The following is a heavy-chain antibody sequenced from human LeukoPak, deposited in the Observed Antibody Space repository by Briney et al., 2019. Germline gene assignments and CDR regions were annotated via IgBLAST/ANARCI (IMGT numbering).Heavy chain of an antibody. D-gene: IGHD2-2*01. J-gene: IGHJ1*01. CDR1: GGTFSSYA. CDR2: IIPIFGTA. CDR3: ARGMYCSSTSCPTEYFQH. Sequence: GASVKVSCKASGGTFSSYAISWVRQAPGQGLEWMGGIIPIFGTANYAQKFQGRVTITADESTSTAYMELSSLRSEDTAVYYCARGMYCSSTSCPTEYFQHWGQGTLVTVSS. V-gene: IGHV1-69*13.